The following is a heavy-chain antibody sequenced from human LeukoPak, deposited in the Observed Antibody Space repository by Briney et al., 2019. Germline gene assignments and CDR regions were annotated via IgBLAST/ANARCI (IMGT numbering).Heavy chain of an antibody. D-gene: IGHD3-22*01. CDR2: IIPIFGTA. J-gene: IGHJ4*02. CDR1: GGTFSSYA. CDR3: ARERDYYDSSGFPDY. Sequence: SVKVSCKASGGTFSSYAISWVRQAPGQGLEWMGGIIPIFGTANYAQKFQGRVTITADESTSTAYMELSSLRSEDTAVYYCARERDYYDSSGFPDYWGQGTLVTVSS. V-gene: IGHV1-69*01.